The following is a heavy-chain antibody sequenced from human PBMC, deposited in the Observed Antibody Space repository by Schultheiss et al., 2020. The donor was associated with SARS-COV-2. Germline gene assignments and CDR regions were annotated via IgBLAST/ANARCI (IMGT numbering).Heavy chain of an antibody. CDR1: GFTFSSYG. J-gene: IGHJ4*02. CDR3: AREREGGYYDSSGYHQALYYFDY. V-gene: IGHV3-33*01. D-gene: IGHD3-22*01. Sequence: GGSLRLSCAASGFTFSSYGMHWVRQAPGKGLEWVAVIWYDGSNKYYADSVKGRFTISRDNSKNTLYLQMNSLRAEDTAVYYCAREREGGYYDSSGYHQALYYFDYWGQGTLVTVSS. CDR2: IWYDGSNK.